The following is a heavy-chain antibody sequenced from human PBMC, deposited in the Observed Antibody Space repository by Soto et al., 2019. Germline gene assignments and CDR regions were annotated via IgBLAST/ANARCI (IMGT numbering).Heavy chain of an antibody. J-gene: IGHJ6*02. D-gene: IGHD2-15*01. Sequence: QVQLVESGGGVIQPGGSLRLSCAASGFTFRNHAMHWVRQAPGKGLECLAVIAYDGSNAFYRDSVKGRFTIPRDNSKNTLYLNMSSLRSEDTGVYYCARGDREDILVVVGARPGEYGIDIWGQGTTVTVSS. V-gene: IGHV3-30-3*01. CDR2: IAYDGSNA. CDR1: GFTFRNHA. CDR3: ARGDREDILVVVGARPGEYGIDI.